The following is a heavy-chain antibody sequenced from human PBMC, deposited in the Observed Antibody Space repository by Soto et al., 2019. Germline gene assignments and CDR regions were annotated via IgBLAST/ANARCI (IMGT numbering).Heavy chain of an antibody. CDR3: AKDGRGWSPFDY. D-gene: IGHD6-19*01. CDR2: ISYDGSNK. CDR1: GFTFSSYG. Sequence: GSLRRSCAASGFTFSSYGMHWVRQAPGKGLEWVAVISYDGSNKYYADSVKGRFTISRDNSKNTLYLQMNSLRAEDTAVYYCAKDGRGWSPFDYWGQGTLVTVSS. V-gene: IGHV3-30*18. J-gene: IGHJ4*02.